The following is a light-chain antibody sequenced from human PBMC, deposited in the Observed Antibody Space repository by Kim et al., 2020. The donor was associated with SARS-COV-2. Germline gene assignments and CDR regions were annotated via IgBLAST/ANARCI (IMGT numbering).Light chain of an antibody. CDR1: QGIGRW. Sequence: AASVGGEYTTTCRASQGIGRWLAWYQQKPGKAPKLLIYDVSSLETGVPSRFSGSGSGTELTLTISSLQPDDFATYYCQQYESYWTFGQGTKVDIK. CDR3: QQYESYWT. CDR2: DVS. J-gene: IGKJ1*01. V-gene: IGKV1-5*01.